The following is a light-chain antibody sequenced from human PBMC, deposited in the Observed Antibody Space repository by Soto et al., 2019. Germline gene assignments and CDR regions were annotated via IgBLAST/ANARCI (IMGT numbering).Light chain of an antibody. J-gene: IGLJ1*01. CDR2: EGS. V-gene: IGLV2-23*03. Sequence: QSALTQPASVSGSPGQSITISCTGTSSYVGSYKFVSWYQQYPGKAPKLMIYEGSKRPSGVSDRFSGSKSGNTASLTISGLPAEEEADYFCCSYAGGSNVFGTGTKLTVL. CDR3: CSYAGGSNV. CDR1: SSYVGSYKF.